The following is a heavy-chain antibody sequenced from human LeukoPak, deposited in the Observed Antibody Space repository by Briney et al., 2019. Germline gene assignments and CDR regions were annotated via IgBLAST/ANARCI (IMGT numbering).Heavy chain of an antibody. Sequence: SETLSLTCTVSGGSINNFYWSWIRQPPGKGLEWIGYIYYSGSTNYNPSLRSRVTISVDPSKNQFSLRLSSVTAADTAVYYCARRGIGLVMDYWGQGTLVTVSS. CDR3: ARRGIGLVMDY. CDR1: GGSINNFY. J-gene: IGHJ4*02. CDR2: IYYSGST. D-gene: IGHD3-9*01. V-gene: IGHV4-59*01.